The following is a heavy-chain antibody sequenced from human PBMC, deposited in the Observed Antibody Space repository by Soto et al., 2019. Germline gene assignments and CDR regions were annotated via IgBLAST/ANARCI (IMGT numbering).Heavy chain of an antibody. V-gene: IGHV3-33*01. J-gene: IGHJ4*02. CDR3: ARARNCGARYYFDY. CDR1: GFTFSSYG. D-gene: IGHD7-27*01. CDR2: IWYDGSNK. Sequence: QVQLVESGGGVVQPGMSLRLSCAASGFTFSSYGMHWVRQAPGTGLEWVAVIWYDGSNKYYADSVKGRFTISRDNAKNTLYLQMNSLRAEDTAVSYCARARNCGARYYFDYWGQGTLVTVSS.